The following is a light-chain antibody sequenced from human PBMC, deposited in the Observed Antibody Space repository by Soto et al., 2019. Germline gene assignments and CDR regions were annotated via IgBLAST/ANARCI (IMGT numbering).Light chain of an antibody. CDR1: QGISNY. CDR2: AAS. J-gene: IGKJ1*01. Sequence: DIQLTQSPSSLSTSVGDRVTLTCLASQGISNYLAWYQQKPGKVPKLLIYAASALQSGVPSRFSGSGSGTDFTLTISSLQPEDVATYYCQKYNSAPWTFGQGTKVDIK. CDR3: QKYNSAPWT. V-gene: IGKV1-27*01.